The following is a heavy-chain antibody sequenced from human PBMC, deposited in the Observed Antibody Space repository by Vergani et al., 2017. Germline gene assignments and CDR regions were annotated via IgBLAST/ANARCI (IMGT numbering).Heavy chain of an antibody. J-gene: IGHJ6*02. Sequence: QVQLVESGGGLVKPGGSLRLSCAASGFSFSDHYMTWIRQAPGKGLEWVSYISNSGNTIKYADSVKGRFSISRDNAKNTLYLQMNSLRAEDTAVYYCAGETDTGSSVSYNYYAMDVWGQGTTVSVSS. D-gene: IGHD3-9*01. CDR1: GFSFSDHY. CDR2: ISNSGNTI. CDR3: AGETDTGSSVSYNYYAMDV. V-gene: IGHV3-11*04.